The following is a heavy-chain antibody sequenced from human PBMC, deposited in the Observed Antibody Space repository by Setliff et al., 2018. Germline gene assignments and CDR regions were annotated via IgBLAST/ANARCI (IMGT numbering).Heavy chain of an antibody. CDR1: GESFSGFH. V-gene: IGHV4-34*01. CDR3: ARMSGFLYMDV. J-gene: IGHJ6*03. CDR2: INHSGNT. Sequence: SETLSLTCGVFGESFSGFHWSWIRQPPGKGLEWIGEINHSGNTNYNPSLKSRVTISLDTSENEFSLKLSSVTAADTAVYYCARMSGFLYMDVWGKGTTVTVSS. D-gene: IGHD3-3*01.